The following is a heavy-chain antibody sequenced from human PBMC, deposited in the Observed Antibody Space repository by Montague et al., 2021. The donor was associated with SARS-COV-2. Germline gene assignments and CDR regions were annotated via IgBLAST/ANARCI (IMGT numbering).Heavy chain of an antibody. V-gene: IGHV4-34*01. Sequence: SETLSLTCAVYTEAFNGYYWTRIRQSPGKVLEWIGEVSHPGSAKYNPSLKNRITISLDTYRKQVSLRLTSVTAADTATYYCARGVYNRVIFVVSPRYYFDFWGQGNMVAVSA. J-gene: IGHJ4*02. CDR2: VSHPGSA. D-gene: IGHD3-9*01. CDR1: TEAFNGYY. CDR3: ARGVYNRVIFVVSPRYYFDF.